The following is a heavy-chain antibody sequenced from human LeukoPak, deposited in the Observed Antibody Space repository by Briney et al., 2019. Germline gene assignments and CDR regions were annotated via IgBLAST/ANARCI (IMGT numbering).Heavy chain of an antibody. CDR3: AKATKQWLVRVYFDY. Sequence: GGSLRLSCAASGFTFDDYAMHWVRQAPGKGLEWVSGISWNSGSIGYADSVKGRFTISRDNAKNSLYLQMNSLRAEDTVLYYCAKATKQWLVRVYFDYWGQGTLVTVSS. D-gene: IGHD6-19*01. CDR2: ISWNSGSI. CDR1: GFTFDDYA. V-gene: IGHV3-9*01. J-gene: IGHJ4*02.